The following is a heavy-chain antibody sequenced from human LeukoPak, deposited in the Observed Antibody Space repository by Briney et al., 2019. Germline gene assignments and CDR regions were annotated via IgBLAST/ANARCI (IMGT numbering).Heavy chain of an antibody. D-gene: IGHD6-6*01. V-gene: IGHV3-23*01. Sequence: GGSLRLSRAASGFTFSSYAMSWVRQAPGKGLEWVSAISGSGGSTYYADSVKGRFTISRDNSKNTLYLQMNSLRAEDTAVYYCAKVPEALYYYYYMDVWGKGTTVTVSS. CDR3: AKVPEALYYYYYMDV. CDR2: ISGSGGST. CDR1: GFTFSSYA. J-gene: IGHJ6*03.